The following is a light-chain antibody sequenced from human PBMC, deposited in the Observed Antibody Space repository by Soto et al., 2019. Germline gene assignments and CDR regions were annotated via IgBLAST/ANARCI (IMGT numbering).Light chain of an antibody. J-gene: IGKJ2*01. CDR3: QQYGSSPYT. Sequence: EIVLTQSPGTLSLSPGERATLSCRASQSVSSSYLAWYQQKPGLAPRLLIFGASSRATGIADRFSGSGSGTDFPLTISRLEPEDFAVYYCQQYGSSPYTFGQGNKLEIK. V-gene: IGKV3-20*01. CDR1: QSVSSSY. CDR2: GAS.